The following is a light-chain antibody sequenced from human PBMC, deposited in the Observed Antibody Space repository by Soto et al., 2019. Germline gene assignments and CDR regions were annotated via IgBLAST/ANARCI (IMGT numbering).Light chain of an antibody. CDR3: LQNHNYPRT. Sequence: DIQMTQSPSSMSASVGDRVTITCRASQSISSYLNWYQQKPGKAPKLLISGASRLQSGVPSRFSGSGSGAQFTLTITSLRPEDSAIYYCLQNHNYPRTFGQGTKVDIK. CDR1: QSISSY. V-gene: IGKV1-39*01. J-gene: IGKJ1*01. CDR2: GAS.